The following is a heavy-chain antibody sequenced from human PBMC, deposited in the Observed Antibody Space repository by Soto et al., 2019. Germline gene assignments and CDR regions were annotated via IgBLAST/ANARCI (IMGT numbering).Heavy chain of an antibody. CDR3: AKEYMMITFGGVSPSPFDY. CDR2: ISGSGGST. CDR1: GFTFSSYA. J-gene: IGHJ4*02. V-gene: IGHV3-23*01. Sequence: EVQLLESGGGLVQPGGSLRLSCAASGFTFSSYAMSWVRQAPGKGLEWVSAISGSGGSTYYADSVKGRFTISRDNSKNTLYLQMNSLRADDTAVYYCAKEYMMITFGGVSPSPFDYWGQGTLVTVSS. D-gene: IGHD3-16*01.